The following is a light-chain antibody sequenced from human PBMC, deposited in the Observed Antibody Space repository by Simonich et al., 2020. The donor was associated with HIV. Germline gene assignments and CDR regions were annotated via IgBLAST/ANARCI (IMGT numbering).Light chain of an antibody. J-gene: IGKJ1*01. CDR2: KAS. CDR3: QHRGT. Sequence: DIQMTQSPSTLSASAGDSVTITCRASQTISSWLAWYQQKPGKAPNLLIYKASSLESGVSSRFSGSGSGTEFTLTISGLQPDDFATYYCQHRGTFGQGTKVEI. V-gene: IGKV1-5*03. CDR1: QTISSW.